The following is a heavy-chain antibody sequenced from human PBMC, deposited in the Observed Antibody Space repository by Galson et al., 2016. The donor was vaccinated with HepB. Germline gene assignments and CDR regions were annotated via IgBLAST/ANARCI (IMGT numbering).Heavy chain of an antibody. J-gene: IGHJ6*02. CDR1: GLTFSSYG. Sequence: SLRLSCAASGLTFSSYGMHWVRQAPGKGLEWVAVIWYDGSTQYYADSVKGRFTISRDNSKNTLYLQMNSLRAEDTAVYYCAANTAMVSYGMDVWGQGTTVTVSS. D-gene: IGHD5-18*01. CDR2: IWYDGSTQ. CDR3: AANTAMVSYGMDV. V-gene: IGHV3-33*01.